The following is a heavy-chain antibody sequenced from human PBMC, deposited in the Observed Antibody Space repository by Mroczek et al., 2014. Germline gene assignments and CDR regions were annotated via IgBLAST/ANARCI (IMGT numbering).Heavy chain of an antibody. D-gene: IGHD3-3*01. J-gene: IGHJ4*02. V-gene: IGHV1-46*03. CDR1: GYTFTSYY. Sequence: SGAEVKKPGASVKVSCKASGYTFTSYYMHWVRQAPGQGLEWMGIINPSGGSTSYAQKFQGRVTMTRDTSTSTVYMELSSLRSEDTAVYYCARTRGSDFWSGYSQSYYFDYWGQGTLVTVSS. CDR2: INPSGGST. CDR3: ARTRGSDFWSGYSQSYYFDY.